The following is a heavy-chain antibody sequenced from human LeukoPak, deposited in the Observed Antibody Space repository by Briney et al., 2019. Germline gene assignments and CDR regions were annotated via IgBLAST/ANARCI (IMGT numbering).Heavy chain of an antibody. V-gene: IGHV4-59*01. CDR1: GGPISSYY. CDR2: IYYSGST. J-gene: IGHJ5*02. CDR3: ARCAPYGSGSYFWFDP. Sequence: SETLSLTCTVSGGPISSYYWSWIRQPPGKGLEWIGYIYYSGSTNYNPSLKSRVTISVDTSKNQFSLKLSSVTAADTAVYYYARCAPYGSGSYFWFDPWGQGTLVTVSS. D-gene: IGHD3-10*01.